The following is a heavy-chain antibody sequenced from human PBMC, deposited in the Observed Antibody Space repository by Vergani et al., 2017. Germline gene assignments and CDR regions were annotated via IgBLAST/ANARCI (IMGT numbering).Heavy chain of an antibody. Sequence: EVQLVESGGGLVKPGGSLRLSCAASVFTFSNAWMSWVRQAPGKGLEWVGRIKSKTDGGTTDYAAPVKGRFTISRDDSKNTLYLQMNSLKTEDTAVYYCTTDLYDFWSGYSFRYFDYWGQGTLVTVSS. D-gene: IGHD3-3*01. CDR3: TTDLYDFWSGYSFRYFDY. CDR1: VFTFSNAW. CDR2: IKSKTDGGTT. J-gene: IGHJ4*02. V-gene: IGHV3-15*01.